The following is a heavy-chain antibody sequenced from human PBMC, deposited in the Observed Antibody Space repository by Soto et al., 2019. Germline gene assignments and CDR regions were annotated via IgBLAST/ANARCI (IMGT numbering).Heavy chain of an antibody. Sequence: QITLKESGPTLVKPTQTFTLACTFSGFSLSTSGMGVGWIRQPPGKALEWLALIYWDDDKRYSPSLKSRLTTTKYTSQNPLVLTTTHMNTVDPATYYCAHYSSTSSFHYWGQGTLVTVSS. J-gene: IGHJ4*02. CDR2: IYWDDDK. CDR3: AHYSSTSSFHY. V-gene: IGHV2-5*02. CDR1: GFSLSTSGMG. D-gene: IGHD6-13*01.